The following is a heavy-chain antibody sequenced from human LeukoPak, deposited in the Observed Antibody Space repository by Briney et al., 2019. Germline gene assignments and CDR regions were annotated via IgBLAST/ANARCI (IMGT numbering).Heavy chain of an antibody. V-gene: IGHV3-7*01. CDR3: AISATARGGFDF. CDR1: GFTFSSYW. J-gene: IGHJ4*02. CDR2: IKQDGSEK. Sequence: PGGSLRLSCAASGFTFSSYWMGWVRQAPGKGLEWVANIKQDGSEKYYVDSVKGRFTISRDNAKNSLFLQMNSLRAEDTAVYFCAISATARGGFDFWGQGTLVTVSS. D-gene: IGHD6-25*01.